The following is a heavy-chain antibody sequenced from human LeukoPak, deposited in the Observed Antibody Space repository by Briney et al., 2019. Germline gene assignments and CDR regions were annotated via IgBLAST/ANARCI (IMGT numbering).Heavy chain of an antibody. CDR2: IYYSGST. Sequence: NPSETLSLTCTVSGGSISSYYWSWIRQPPGKGLEWIGYIYYSGSTYYNPSLKSRVTISVDTSKNQFSLKLSSVTAADTAVYYCARDYTRAIDYWGQGTLVTVSS. J-gene: IGHJ4*02. V-gene: IGHV4-59*12. CDR1: GGSISSYY. D-gene: IGHD3-10*01. CDR3: ARDYTRAIDY.